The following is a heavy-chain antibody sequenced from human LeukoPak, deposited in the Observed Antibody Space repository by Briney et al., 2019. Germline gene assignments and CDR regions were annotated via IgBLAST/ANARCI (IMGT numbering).Heavy chain of an antibody. CDR1: GYTFTSYD. CDR3: ARGRYSGYDSFLEYFQH. D-gene: IGHD5-12*01. CDR2: INPNSGGT. V-gene: IGHV1-2*06. Sequence: ASVKVSCKASGYTFTSYDINWVRQAPGQGLEWMGRINPNSGGTNYAQKFQGRVTMTRDTSISTAYMELSRLRSDDTAVYYCARGRYSGYDSFLEYFQHWGQGTLVTVSS. J-gene: IGHJ1*01.